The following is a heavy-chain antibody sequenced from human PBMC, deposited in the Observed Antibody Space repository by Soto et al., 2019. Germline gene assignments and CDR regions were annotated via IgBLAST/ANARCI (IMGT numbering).Heavy chain of an antibody. V-gene: IGHV4-39*01. Sequence: PSETLSLTCTVSGGSVSSSSLYWGWIRQPPGKGLEWIGSIYYSGSTYYNPSLKSRVTVYLDKPKNQFSLRLSSVTAADTALYYCATTLGYGDYEDSWGQENLVTVSS. CDR1: GGSVSSSSLY. D-gene: IGHD4-17*01. CDR3: ATTLGYGDYEDS. J-gene: IGHJ4*02. CDR2: IYYSGST.